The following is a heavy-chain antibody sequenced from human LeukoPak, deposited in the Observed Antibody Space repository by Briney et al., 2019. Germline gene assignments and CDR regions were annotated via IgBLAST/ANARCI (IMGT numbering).Heavy chain of an antibody. D-gene: IGHD3-16*02. J-gene: IGHJ4*02. Sequence: PGGSLRLSCAASGFTFRTYWMAWVRQAPGKGLEWVANINPGGSAKYYVDSVKGRFTISRDDAKTSLYLQMDSLRAEDTAVYSCARWGSSYTIDYWGQGTLVTVSS. CDR1: GFTFRTYW. CDR3: ARWGSSYTIDY. V-gene: IGHV3-7*01. CDR2: INPGGSAK.